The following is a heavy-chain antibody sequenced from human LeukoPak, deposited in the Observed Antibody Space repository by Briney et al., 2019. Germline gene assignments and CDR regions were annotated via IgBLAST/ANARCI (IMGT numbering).Heavy chain of an antibody. Sequence: GRSLRLSCAASGFTFSSYAMHWVRQAPGKGLEWVAVISYDGSNKYYADSVKGRFTISRDNSKNTLYLQMNSLRAEDTAVYYCAREVGYDSSGYYSSMRFDYWGQGTLVTVSS. CDR3: AREVGYDSSGYYSSMRFDY. D-gene: IGHD3-22*01. J-gene: IGHJ4*02. V-gene: IGHV3-30-3*01. CDR2: ISYDGSNK. CDR1: GFTFSSYA.